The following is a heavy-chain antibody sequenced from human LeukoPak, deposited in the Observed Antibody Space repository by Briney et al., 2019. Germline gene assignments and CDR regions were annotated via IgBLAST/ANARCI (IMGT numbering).Heavy chain of an antibody. Sequence: PSETLSLTCTVSGGSISSYYWSWIRQPPGKGLEWIGYIYYSGSTNYNPSLKSRVTISVDTSKNQFSLKLSSVTAADTAMYYCARHREWELLPYFDYWGQGTLVTVSS. J-gene: IGHJ4*02. V-gene: IGHV4-59*08. CDR1: GGSISSYY. CDR2: IYYSGST. D-gene: IGHD1-26*01. CDR3: ARHREWELLPYFDY.